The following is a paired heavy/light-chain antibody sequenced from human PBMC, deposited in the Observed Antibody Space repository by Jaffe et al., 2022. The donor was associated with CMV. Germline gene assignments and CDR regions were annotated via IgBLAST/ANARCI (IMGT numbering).Heavy chain of an antibody. CDR2: IKSKANDGTT. D-gene: IGHD1-7*01. J-gene: IGHJ5*02. Sequence: EVQLVESGGGLVQPGGSLRLSCAASGFTLNYAWMSWVRQAPGKGLEWVGRIKSKANDGTTDYGAPVKGRFTISRDDSKNTVYLEMNSLRTEDTGVYYCSTEYNWNYAGWFDPWGQGTLVTVSS. V-gene: IGHV3-15*01. CDR3: STEYNWNYAGWFDP. CDR1: GFTLNYAW.
Light chain of an antibody. J-gene: IGLJ3*02. CDR1: TGPVTSSYH. CDR2: SIS. Sequence: QTVVTQEPSLTVSPGGTVTLTCASSTGPVTSSYHPNWFQQKPGQAPRALIYSISNSHSWTPARFSGSLLGDKAALTLSGVQPEDEAEYFCLLYYDGAWVFGGGTKLTVL. CDR3: LLYYDGAWV. V-gene: IGLV7-43*01.